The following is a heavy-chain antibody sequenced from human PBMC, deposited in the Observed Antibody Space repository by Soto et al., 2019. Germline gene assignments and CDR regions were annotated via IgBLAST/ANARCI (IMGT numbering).Heavy chain of an antibody. CDR1: GFTFSSYS. D-gene: IGHD6-19*01. J-gene: IGHJ4*02. Sequence: EVQLVESGGGLVKPGGSLRLSCAASGFTFSSYSMNWVRQAPGKGLEWVSSISSSSSYIYYADSVKGRFTISRDNAKNSLYLQMNSLRAEDTAVYYCARGASRREWLPPHYWGQGTLFTVSS. V-gene: IGHV3-21*01. CDR2: ISSSSSYI. CDR3: ARGASRREWLPPHY.